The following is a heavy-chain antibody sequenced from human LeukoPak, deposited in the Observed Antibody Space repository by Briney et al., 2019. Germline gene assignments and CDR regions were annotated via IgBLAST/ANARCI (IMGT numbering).Heavy chain of an antibody. D-gene: IGHD6-19*01. CDR1: GGSISSGGYS. Sequence: TSETLSLTCAVSGGSISSGGYSWSWIRQPPGKGLEWIGYIYHSGSTYYNPSLKSRVTISVDRSKNQFSLKLSSVTAADTAVYYCARREAGYSSGWYDYWGQGTLVTVSS. J-gene: IGHJ4*02. CDR2: IYHSGST. CDR3: ARREAGYSSGWYDY. V-gene: IGHV4-30-2*01.